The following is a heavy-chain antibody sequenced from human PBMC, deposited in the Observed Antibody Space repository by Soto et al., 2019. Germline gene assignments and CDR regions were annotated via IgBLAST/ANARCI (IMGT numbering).Heavy chain of an antibody. CDR1: GYTFTSYG. Sequence: QVQLVQSGAEVKKPGASVKVSCKASGYTFTSYGISWVRQAPGQGLEWMGWISAYNGNTNYAQKLQGRVTMTTDTATSTAYMELSSLRSEDTAVYYCAREKQLVRNYYYGMDVWGQGTTVTVSS. CDR2: ISAYNGNT. V-gene: IGHV1-18*04. CDR3: AREKQLVRNYYYGMDV. D-gene: IGHD6-6*01. J-gene: IGHJ6*02.